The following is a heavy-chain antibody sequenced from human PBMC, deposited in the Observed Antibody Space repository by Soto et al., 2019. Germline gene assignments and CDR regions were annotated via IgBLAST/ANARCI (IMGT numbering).Heavy chain of an antibody. CDR2: IYWNDDK. J-gene: IGHJ4*02. CDR3: AHRRGIAAIATFDY. V-gene: IGHV2-5*01. CDR1: GFSLKNSGVG. Sequence: QITLEESGTSLVKPTQTLTLTCTFSGFSLKNSGVGVAWIRQPPGKALEWLALIYWNDDKRYSPTLKNRININKDTSKNQMVLTMTNMDTVDTGTYYCAHRRGIAAIATFDYWGQGMLVTVSS. D-gene: IGHD6-13*01.